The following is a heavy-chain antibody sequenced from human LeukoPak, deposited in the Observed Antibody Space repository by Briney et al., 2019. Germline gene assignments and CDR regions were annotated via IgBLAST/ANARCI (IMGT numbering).Heavy chain of an antibody. J-gene: IGHJ4*02. V-gene: IGHV1-18*01. Sequence: GASVKVSCKASGYTFYDYGFSWVRQAPGQGLEWMGWINTYNGNTNYAHKFQGRVTLTTDTSTRTAYLELRSLRFDDTAMYYCARGLWDYYNSSNYSFDYWGQGTLVTVSS. CDR3: ARGLWDYYNSSNYSFDY. D-gene: IGHD3-22*01. CDR2: INTYNGNT. CDR1: GYTFYDYG.